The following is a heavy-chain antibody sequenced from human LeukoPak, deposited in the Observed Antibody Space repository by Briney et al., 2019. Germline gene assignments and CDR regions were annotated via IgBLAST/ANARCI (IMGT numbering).Heavy chain of an antibody. CDR3: ARDSSSSAYYFDS. V-gene: IGHV3-30-3*01. CDR2: ISYDGSNK. Sequence: GWALSLSCASSVFTFISYARHGVRQPPAKGLEWVAVISYDGSNKYYADSVKGRFTISRDNSKNTLYLEMNSLRAEDTAVYYCARDSSSSAYYFDSWGQGTLVTVSS. CDR1: VFTFISYA. D-gene: IGHD2-2*01. J-gene: IGHJ4*02.